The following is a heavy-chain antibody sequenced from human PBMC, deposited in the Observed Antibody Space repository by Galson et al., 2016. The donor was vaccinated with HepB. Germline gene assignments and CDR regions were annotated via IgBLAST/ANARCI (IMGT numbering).Heavy chain of an antibody. J-gene: IGHJ6*02. Sequence: SLRLSCAASGFTFSSYGMHWVRQAPGKGLEWVAVIWYDGSNEYYADSVKGRFTISRGNSKNTLYLQMNSLRAEDTAVYYCARDRGEYSRPWAGGMDVWGQGTTVTVSS. D-gene: IGHD6-6*01. CDR1: GFTFSSYG. V-gene: IGHV3-33*01. CDR2: IWYDGSNE. CDR3: ARDRGEYSRPWAGGMDV.